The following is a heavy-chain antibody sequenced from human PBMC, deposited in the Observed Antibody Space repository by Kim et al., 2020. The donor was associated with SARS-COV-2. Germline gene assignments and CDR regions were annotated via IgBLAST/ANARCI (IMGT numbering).Heavy chain of an antibody. Sequence: SETLSLTCAVYGGSFSGYYWSWIRQPPGKGLEWIGEINHSGSTNYNPYLKSRVTISVDTSKNQFSLKLSSVTAADTAVYYCARGVRDRGWFDPWGQGTLVTVSS. CDR2: INHSGST. CDR3: ARGVRDRGWFDP. D-gene: IGHD2-15*01. J-gene: IGHJ5*02. CDR1: GGSFSGYY. V-gene: IGHV4-34*01.